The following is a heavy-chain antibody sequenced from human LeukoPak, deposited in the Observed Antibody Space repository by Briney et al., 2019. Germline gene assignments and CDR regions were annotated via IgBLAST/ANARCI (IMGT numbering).Heavy chain of an antibody. CDR2: IYYSGST. CDR1: GGSISSYY. Sequence: SETLSLTCTVSGGSISSYYWSWIRQPPGKGLEWIGYIYYSGSTNYNPSLKSRVTISVDTSKKHFSLKLSSVTAAYTDVYYCARHVGFITMVRGVINNNWFDPWGQGTLVTVSS. J-gene: IGHJ5*02. CDR3: ARHVGFITMVRGVINNNWFDP. D-gene: IGHD3-10*01. V-gene: IGHV4-59*08.